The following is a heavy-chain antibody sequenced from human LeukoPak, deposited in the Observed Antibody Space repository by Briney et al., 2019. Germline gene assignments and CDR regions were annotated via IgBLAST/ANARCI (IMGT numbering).Heavy chain of an antibody. Sequence: GSVKVSCKAPGYTFTGYYIHWVRQAPGQGLEWMGIINPSGGSTSYAEKFQGRVTMTRDTSTSTVYMELSSLRSEDTAVYYCARVGGTSSFDPWGQGTLVTVSS. J-gene: IGHJ5*02. CDR2: INPSGGST. V-gene: IGHV1-46*01. D-gene: IGHD1-1*01. CDR1: GYTFTGYY. CDR3: ARVGGTSSFDP.